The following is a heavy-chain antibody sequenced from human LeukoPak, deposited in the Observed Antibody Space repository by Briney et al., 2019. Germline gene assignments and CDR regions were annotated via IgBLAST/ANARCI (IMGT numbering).Heavy chain of an antibody. J-gene: IGHJ4*02. CDR3: ARLYYYDSSGYYYTLGLGYFDY. CDR1: GYSFTSYW. V-gene: IGHV5-51*01. D-gene: IGHD3-22*01. CDR2: IYPGDSDT. Sequence: GESLKISCKGSGYSFTSYWIGWVRQMPGKGLEWMGIIYPGDSDTRYSPSFQGQVTISADKSISTAYLQWSSLKASDTAMYYSARLYYYDSSGYYYTLGLGYFDYWGQGTLVTVSS.